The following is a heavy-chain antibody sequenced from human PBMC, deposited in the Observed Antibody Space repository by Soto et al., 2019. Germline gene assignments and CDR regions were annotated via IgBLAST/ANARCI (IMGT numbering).Heavy chain of an antibody. CDR1: GFTVSSNY. CDR2: LFSGGST. J-gene: IGHJ6*02. Sequence: PGGSLRLSCAASGFTVSSNYMSWVRQAPGKGLEWVSVLFSGGSTYYAASVKGRFTISRDNSRNTLYLQMNSLRGEDTAVEWIGEINHSGNTNYNPSLKSRVTISVDTSKNQFSLKLSSVTAADTAVYYCARHNYDGSGYYYYYYGMDVWGQGTTVTVSS. V-gene: IGHV3-66*02. D-gene: IGHD1-26*01. CDR3: GEINHSGNTNYNPSLKSRVTISVDTSKNQFSLKLSSVTAADTAVYYCARHNYDGSGYYYYYYGMDV.